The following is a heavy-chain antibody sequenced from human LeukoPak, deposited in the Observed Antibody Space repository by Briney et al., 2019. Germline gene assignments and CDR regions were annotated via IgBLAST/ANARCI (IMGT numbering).Heavy chain of an antibody. CDR3: TGIAVTTAYDAFDI. J-gene: IGHJ3*02. Sequence: GGSLRLSCAASGFSFTNAWMSWVRQAPGKGLEWVGRIKSKTDGGTTDYAAPVKGRFTISRDDSKNTLYLQMNSLKTEDTAVYYCTGIAVTTAYDAFDIWGQGTMVTVSS. CDR1: GFSFTNAW. D-gene: IGHD4-17*01. CDR2: IKSKTDGGTT. V-gene: IGHV3-15*01.